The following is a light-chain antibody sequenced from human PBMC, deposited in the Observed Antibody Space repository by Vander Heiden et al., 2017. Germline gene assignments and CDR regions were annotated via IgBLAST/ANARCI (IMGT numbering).Light chain of an antibody. CDR3: SSYTSSTTVV. V-gene: IGLV2-14*03. CDR1: SSDIGTYNF. CDR2: DVS. Sequence: QSALTQPASVSGSPGQSITILCTGTSSDIGTYNFVSWYQQHPGKAPKLMIYDVSDRPSGVSDRFSGSKSGNTASLTISGLQAEDEADYYCSSYTSSTTVVFGGGTTLTVL. J-gene: IGLJ3*02.